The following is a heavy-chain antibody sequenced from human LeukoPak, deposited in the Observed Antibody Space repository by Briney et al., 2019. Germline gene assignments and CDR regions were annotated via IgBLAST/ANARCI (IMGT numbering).Heavy chain of an antibody. CDR2: MNPNSGNT. CDR1: GYTFTSYD. Sequence: ASVKVSCKASGYTFTSYDINWVRQATGQGLEWMGWMNPNSGNTGYAQKFQGRVTMTRNTSISTAYMEVSSLRSEDTAVYYCARGGDILTGYYTGGDYWGQGTLVTVSS. V-gene: IGHV1-8*01. CDR3: ARGGDILTGYYTGGDY. J-gene: IGHJ4*02. D-gene: IGHD3-9*01.